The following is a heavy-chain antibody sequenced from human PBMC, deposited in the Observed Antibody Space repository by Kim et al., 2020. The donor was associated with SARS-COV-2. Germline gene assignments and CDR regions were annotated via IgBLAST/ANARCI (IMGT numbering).Heavy chain of an antibody. D-gene: IGHD3-16*01. J-gene: IGHJ6*02. CDR3: ARVLHMGASPYYYGMDV. CDR2: IGTAGDT. CDR1: GFTFSSYD. Sequence: GGSLRLSCAASGFTFSSYDMHWVRQATGKGLEWVSAIGTAGDTYYPGSVKGRFTISRENAKNSLYLQMNSLRAGDTAVYYCARVLHMGASPYYYGMDVWGQGTAVTVSS. V-gene: IGHV3-13*01.